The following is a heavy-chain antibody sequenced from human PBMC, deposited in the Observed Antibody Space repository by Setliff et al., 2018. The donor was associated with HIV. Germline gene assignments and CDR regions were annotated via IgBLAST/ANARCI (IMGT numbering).Heavy chain of an antibody. CDR3: ARSGCTSCPMGY. Sequence: PSETLSLTCSVSGRSITSGGSCWNWVRQNPGKGLEWIGYICDSAKTHYNPSLRSRVPISADTSQNQVSLRLTSVTAADTAVYYCARSGCTSCPMGYWGQGTLVTVSS. V-gene: IGHV4-31*03. J-gene: IGHJ4*02. CDR1: GRSITSGGSC. D-gene: IGHD2-2*01. CDR2: ICDSAKT.